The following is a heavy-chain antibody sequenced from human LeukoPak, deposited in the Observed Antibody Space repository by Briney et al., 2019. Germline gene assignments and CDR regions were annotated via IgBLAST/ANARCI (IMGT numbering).Heavy chain of an antibody. CDR3: ARGRRAAAFPPYYFDY. CDR1: GGSFSGYY. D-gene: IGHD6-13*01. V-gene: IGHV4-34*01. CDR2: INHSGST. Sequence: SETLSLTCAVYGGSFSGYYWSWIRQPPGKGLEWIGEINHSGSTNYNPSLKGRVTISVDTSKNQFSLKLSSVTAADTAVYYCARGRRAAAFPPYYFDYWGQGTLVTVSS. J-gene: IGHJ4*02.